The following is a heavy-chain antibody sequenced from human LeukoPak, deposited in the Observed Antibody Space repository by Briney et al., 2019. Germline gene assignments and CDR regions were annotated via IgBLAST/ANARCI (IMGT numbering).Heavy chain of an antibody. CDR1: GFIFTNYF. Sequence: GGSLRLSCAASGFIFTNYFMSWVRQAPGKGLEWVASIKHDGSEKYYVDSVRGRFTISRDNTMNSLYLQMSSLRAEDTAVYYCATDRGWRTSGYYLYYFEYWGQGTLVSYSS. V-gene: IGHV3-7*01. CDR3: ATDRGWRTSGYYLYYFEY. D-gene: IGHD3-3*01. CDR2: IKHDGSEK. J-gene: IGHJ4*02.